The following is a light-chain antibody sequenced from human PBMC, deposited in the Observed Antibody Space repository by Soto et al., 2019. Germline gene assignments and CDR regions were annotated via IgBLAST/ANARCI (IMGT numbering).Light chain of an antibody. J-gene: IGLJ2*01. CDR2: DVS. CDR3: SSYTSSSTVV. V-gene: IGLV2-14*01. Sequence: QSALTQPASVSGSPGQSITISCTGTSSDVGVYNYVSWYQQHPGKAAKLMIYDVSNRPSGVSNRFSGSKSGNTASLTISGLQAEDEAYYYCSSYTSSSTVVFGGGTKLTVL. CDR1: SSDVGVYNY.